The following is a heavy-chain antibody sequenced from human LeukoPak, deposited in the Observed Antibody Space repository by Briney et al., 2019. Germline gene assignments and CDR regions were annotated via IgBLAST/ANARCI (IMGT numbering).Heavy chain of an antibody. V-gene: IGHV1-69*04. CDR1: GYTFTSYG. CDR3: ARDDNGVTIFGVVT. J-gene: IGHJ4*02. Sequence: ASVKVSCKASGYTFTSYGISWVRQAPGQGLEWMGRIIPILGIANYAQKFQGRVTITADKSTSTAYMELSSLRSEDTAVYYCARDDNGVTIFGVVTWGQGTLVTVSS. D-gene: IGHD3-3*01. CDR2: IIPILGIA.